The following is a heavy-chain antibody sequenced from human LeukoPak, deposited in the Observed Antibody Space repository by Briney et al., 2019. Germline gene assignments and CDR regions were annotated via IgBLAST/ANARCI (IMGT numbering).Heavy chain of an antibody. J-gene: IGHJ1*01. CDR3: ASYSSDGTGYFQH. D-gene: IGHD6-19*01. Sequence: SETLSLTCAVYGGSFSGYYWSWIRQPPGKGLEWIGEINHSGSTNYNPSLKSRVTISVDTSKNQFSLKLSSVTAADTAVYYCASYSSDGTGYFQHWGQGTLVTVSS. V-gene: IGHV4-34*01. CDR2: INHSGST. CDR1: GGSFSGYY.